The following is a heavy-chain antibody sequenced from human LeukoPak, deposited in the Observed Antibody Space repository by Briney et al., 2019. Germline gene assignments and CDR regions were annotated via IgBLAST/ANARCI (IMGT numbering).Heavy chain of an antibody. Sequence: ASVKVSCKASGYTFTGYYMHWVRQAPGQGLEWMGWINPNSGGTDYAQKFQGRVTMTRDTSISTAYMELSRLRSDDTAVYYCARGIDYYDSSGSDYFDYWGQGTLVTVSS. CDR3: ARGIDYYDSSGSDYFDY. CDR2: INPNSGGT. D-gene: IGHD3-22*01. V-gene: IGHV1-2*02. J-gene: IGHJ4*02. CDR1: GYTFTGYY.